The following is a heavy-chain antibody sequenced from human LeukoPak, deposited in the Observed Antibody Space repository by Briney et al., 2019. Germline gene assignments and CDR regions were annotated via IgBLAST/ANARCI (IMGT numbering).Heavy chain of an antibody. CDR3: ARYHCSSISCYSEVSFDS. J-gene: IGHJ4*02. V-gene: IGHV3-30*02. CDR2: IRYDGSNK. CDR1: GFTFSSYG. D-gene: IGHD2-2*01. Sequence: PGGSLRLSCAASGFTFSSYGMHWVRQAPGKGLEWVTFIRYDGSNKYYADSVKGRFTISRDNSKNTLYLQMNSLRAEDTALYYCARYHCSSISCYSEVSFDSWGQGTLVTVSS.